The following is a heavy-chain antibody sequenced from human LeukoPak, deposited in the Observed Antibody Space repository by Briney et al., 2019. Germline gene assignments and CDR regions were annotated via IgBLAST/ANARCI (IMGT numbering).Heavy chain of an antibody. V-gene: IGHV4-4*02. D-gene: IGHD6-19*01. CDR1: GGSISSSNW. J-gene: IGHJ4*02. CDR3: ASRAATYSSGWYGFDY. CDR2: IYHSGST. Sequence: SGTLSLTCAVSGGSISSSNWWSWVHQPPGKGLEWIGEIYHSGSTNYNPSLKSRVTISVDKSKNQFPLKLSSVTAADTAVYYCASRAATYSSGWYGFDYWGQGTLVTVSS.